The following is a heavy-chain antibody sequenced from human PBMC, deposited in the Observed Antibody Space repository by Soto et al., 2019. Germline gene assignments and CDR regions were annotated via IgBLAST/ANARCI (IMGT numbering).Heavy chain of an antibody. V-gene: IGHV5-51*01. CDR2: IYPGDSDT. CDR1: GYTFSNYC. D-gene: IGHD6-19*01. J-gene: IGHJ6*03. CDR3: AKVAVAGPAFYYHYMDV. Sequence: LGESLKISCKGSGYTFSNYCIGWVRQMPGKGLEWMGIIYPGDSDTTYSPSFQGQVTISADKSISTAYLQWSTLKASDTAMYYCAKVAVAGPAFYYHYMDVWGNGTTVTVSS.